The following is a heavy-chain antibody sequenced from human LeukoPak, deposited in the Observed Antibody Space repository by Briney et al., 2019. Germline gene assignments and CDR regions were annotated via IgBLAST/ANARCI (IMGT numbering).Heavy chain of an antibody. J-gene: IGHJ4*02. Sequence: PSETLSLTCTVSGGSISIGGYYWSWIRQHPGKGLEWIGYIYYSGSTYYNPSLKSRVTISVDTSKNQFSLKLSSVTAADTAVYYCARESSVTPYYFDYWGQGTLVTVSS. CDR3: ARESSVTPYYFDY. D-gene: IGHD4-11*01. CDR2: IYYSGST. V-gene: IGHV4-31*03. CDR1: GGSISIGGYY.